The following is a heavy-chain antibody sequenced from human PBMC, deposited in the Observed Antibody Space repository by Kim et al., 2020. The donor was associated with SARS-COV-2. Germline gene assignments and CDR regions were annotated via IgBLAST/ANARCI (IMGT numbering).Heavy chain of an antibody. J-gene: IGHJ4*02. CDR3: ARQPAGSFSGFDY. CDR2: VYYSGDT. V-gene: IGHV4-39*01. CDR1: GESINNDDLC. D-gene: IGHD6-13*01. Sequence: SETLSLTCSVSGESINNDDLCWVWVRQRPGGGLEYIGNVYYSGDTHYNPSLRDRASVAMDTSKNQFSLRVTSVTAADTGLYFCARQPAGSFSGFDYWGQG.